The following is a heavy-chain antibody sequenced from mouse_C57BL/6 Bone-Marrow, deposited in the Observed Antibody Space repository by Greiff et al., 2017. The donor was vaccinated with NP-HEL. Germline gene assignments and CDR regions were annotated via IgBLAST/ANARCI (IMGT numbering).Heavy chain of an antibody. J-gene: IGHJ3*01. CDR2: IHPNSGST. Sequence: QVQLQQPGAELVKPGASVKLSCKASGYTFTSYWMHWVKQRPGQGLEWIGMIHPNSGSTNYNEQFKSKATLTVDKSYSTAYMQLSILTSEDSSVYYCASSITTVVAEAYWGQGTLVTVSA. CDR1: GYTFTSYW. V-gene: IGHV1-64*01. D-gene: IGHD1-1*01. CDR3: ASSITTVVAEAY.